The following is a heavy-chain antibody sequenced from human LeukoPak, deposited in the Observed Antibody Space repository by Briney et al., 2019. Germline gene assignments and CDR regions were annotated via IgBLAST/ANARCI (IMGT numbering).Heavy chain of an antibody. D-gene: IGHD1-26*01. CDR2: IYSGGST. CDR3: ARVYRGSYFGYYFDY. V-gene: IGHV3-53*01. Sequence: PGGSLRLSCAASGFTVSSNYMSWLRQAPGKGLEWVSVIYSGGSTYYADSVKGLFTISRDNSKNTLYLQMNSLRAEDTAVYYCARVYRGSYFGYYFDYWGQGTLVTVSS. J-gene: IGHJ4*02. CDR1: GFTVSSNY.